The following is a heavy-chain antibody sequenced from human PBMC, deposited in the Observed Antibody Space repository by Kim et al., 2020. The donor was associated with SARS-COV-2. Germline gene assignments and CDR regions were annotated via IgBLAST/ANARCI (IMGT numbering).Heavy chain of an antibody. J-gene: IGHJ4*02. V-gene: IGHV1-3*04. CDR2: INIADGNT. D-gene: IGHD3-10*01. Sequence: ASVKVSCKASGYIFSNNGMDWVRQAPGQRLEWMGWINIADGNTEYSEKFYDRLTITRDTSASASYLELSRLTSEDSGVYYCARGGPFSGSGSPFDYWGQGTLVIVSS. CDR3: ARGGPFSGSGSPFDY. CDR1: GYIFSNNG.